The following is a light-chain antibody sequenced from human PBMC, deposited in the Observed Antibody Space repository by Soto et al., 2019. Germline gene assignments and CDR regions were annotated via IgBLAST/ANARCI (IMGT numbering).Light chain of an antibody. CDR2: KAS. Sequence: DIQMTQSPSTLSAFEGDRVTITCRASQSISSWLAWYQQNPGKAPKLLIYKASTLASGVPSRFSGSGSETEFTLTISSLQPDDFATYYCQQYNRFSTFGGGNKVDIK. V-gene: IGKV1-5*03. J-gene: IGKJ4*01. CDR3: QQYNRFST. CDR1: QSISSW.